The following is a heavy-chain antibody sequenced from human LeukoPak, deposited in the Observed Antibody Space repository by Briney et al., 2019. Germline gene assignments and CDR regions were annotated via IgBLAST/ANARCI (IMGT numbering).Heavy chain of an antibody. J-gene: IGHJ4*02. V-gene: IGHV4-59*01. CDR1: GGSISSYY. D-gene: IGHD3-10*01. CDR3: ASSMVRGAADY. Sequence: SETLSLTCTVSGGSISSYYWSWIRQPPGKGLERIGYIYYSGSTNYNPSLKSRVTISVDTSKDQFSLKLSSVTAADTAVYYCASSMVRGAADYWGQGTLVTVSS. CDR2: IYYSGST.